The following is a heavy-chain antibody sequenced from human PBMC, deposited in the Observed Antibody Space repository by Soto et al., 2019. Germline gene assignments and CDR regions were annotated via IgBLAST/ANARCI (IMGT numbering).Heavy chain of an antibody. D-gene: IGHD3-22*01. Sequence: QVQLVQSGAEVKKPGASVKVSCKASGYTFTSYGISWVRQAPGQGLEWMGWISAYNGNTNYAQKLQGRVTMTTDTATSTAYMELRSLRSDDTAVYYCAREWYYDSSGYPHYYGMDVWGQGTTVTVSS. V-gene: IGHV1-18*01. CDR1: GYTFTSYG. CDR3: AREWYYDSSGYPHYYGMDV. J-gene: IGHJ6*02. CDR2: ISAYNGNT.